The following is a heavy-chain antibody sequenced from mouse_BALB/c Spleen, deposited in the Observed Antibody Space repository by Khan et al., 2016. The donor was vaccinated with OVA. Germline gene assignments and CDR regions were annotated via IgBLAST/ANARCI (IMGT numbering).Heavy chain of an antibody. CDR3: ARGYYGTPFAY. J-gene: IGHJ3*01. CDR1: GFTFSDYY. V-gene: IGHV5-4*02. D-gene: IGHD2-1*01. CDR2: ISDGGSYT. Sequence: EVELVESGGGLVKPGGSLKLSCAASGFTFSDYYMYWVRQTPEKRLEWVATISDGGSYTYYPDSVKGRFTISRDDATNNLYLQMSSLKSDDTAMYYCARGYYGTPFAYWGQGTLVTVSA.